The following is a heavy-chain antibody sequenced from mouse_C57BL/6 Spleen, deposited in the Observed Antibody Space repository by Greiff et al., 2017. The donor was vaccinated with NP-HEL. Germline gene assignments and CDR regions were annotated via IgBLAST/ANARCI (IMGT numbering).Heavy chain of an antibody. CDR2: ISYDGSN. Sequence: DVQLQESGPGLVKPSQSLSLTCSVTGYSITSGYYWNWIRQFPGNKLEWMGYISYDGSNNYNPSLKNRISITRDTSKNQFFLKLNSVTTEDTATYYCARERYDYVAWFAYWGQGTLVTVSA. CDR3: ARERYDYVAWFAY. CDR1: GYSITSGYY. V-gene: IGHV3-6*01. J-gene: IGHJ3*01. D-gene: IGHD2-4*01.